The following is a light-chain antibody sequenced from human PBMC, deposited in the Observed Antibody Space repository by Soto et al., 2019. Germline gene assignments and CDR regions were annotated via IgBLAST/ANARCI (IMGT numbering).Light chain of an antibody. Sequence: DMVLARSPGTLSVSPGDRVTLSCRASRSVDINLAWYQQKPGLAPRLLIYDASSRATGIPDRFSGSGSGTDFTLTISRLEPEDFAVYYCQQYGSSPRTFGQGTKVDIK. V-gene: IGKV3D-20*01. CDR1: RSVDIN. J-gene: IGKJ1*01. CDR2: DAS. CDR3: QQYGSSPRT.